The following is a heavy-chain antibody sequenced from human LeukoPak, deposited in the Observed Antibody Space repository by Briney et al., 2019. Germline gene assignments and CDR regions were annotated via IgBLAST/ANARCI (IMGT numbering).Heavy chain of an antibody. D-gene: IGHD3-10*01. CDR1: GFTVSSNY. Sequence: GGSLRLSCAASGFTVSSNYMSWVRQAPGKGLEWVSVIYSGGSTYYADSVKGRFTISRDNSKNTLYLQMNSLRAEDTAVYYCARGLYGSGKSGPYYFDYWGQGTLVTVSS. V-gene: IGHV3-66*01. CDR3: ARGLYGSGKSGPYYFDY. CDR2: IYSGGST. J-gene: IGHJ4*02.